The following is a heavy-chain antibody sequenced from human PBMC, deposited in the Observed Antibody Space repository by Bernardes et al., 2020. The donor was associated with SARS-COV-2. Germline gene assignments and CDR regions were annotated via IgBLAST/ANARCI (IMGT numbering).Heavy chain of an antibody. CDR3: ARDIYCSGGSCYFYYYYYGMDV. D-gene: IGHD2-15*01. V-gene: IGHV3-48*03. Sequence: GGSLRLSCAASGFTFSSYEMNWVRQAPGKGLEWVSYISSSGSTIYYADSVKGRFTISRDNAKNSLYLQMNSLRAEDTAVYYCARDIYCSGGSCYFYYYYYGMDVWGKGTTVTVSS. J-gene: IGHJ6*04. CDR2: ISSSGSTI. CDR1: GFTFSSYE.